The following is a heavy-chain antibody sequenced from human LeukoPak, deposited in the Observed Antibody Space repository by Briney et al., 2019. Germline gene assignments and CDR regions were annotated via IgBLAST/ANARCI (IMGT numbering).Heavy chain of an antibody. J-gene: IGHJ4*02. V-gene: IGHV3-9*01. Sequence: QSGRSLRLSCAPSGFTFDDYAMHWVRQAPGKGLEWVSGITWNSGNIAQAHAVKGRFTISRDNAKNSLHLQMDSLRPEDTALYYCAKSRGYHGSGREPFDYWGQGTLVTASS. CDR2: ITWNSGNI. CDR3: AKSRGYHGSGREPFDY. CDR1: GFTFDDYA. D-gene: IGHD3-10*01.